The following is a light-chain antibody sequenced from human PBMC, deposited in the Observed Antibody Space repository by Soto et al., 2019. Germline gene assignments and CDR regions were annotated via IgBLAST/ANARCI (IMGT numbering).Light chain of an antibody. CDR1: SSNIGNNY. J-gene: IGLJ2*01. V-gene: IGLV1-51*01. CDR3: GTWDSSLSTGDVV. CDR2: DDN. Sequence: QSVLTQPPSVSAAPGQTVTISCSGSSSNIGNNYVSWYQQLPGTAPKLLIYDDNKRASGAPDRFSGSKSGTSATLGITGLQTGDEADYYCGTWDSSLSTGDVVFGGGTKLTVL.